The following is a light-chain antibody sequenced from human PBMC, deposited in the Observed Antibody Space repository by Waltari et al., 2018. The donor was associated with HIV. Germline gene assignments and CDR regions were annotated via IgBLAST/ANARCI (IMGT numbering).Light chain of an antibody. CDR3: QSADSSGIYAI. CDR2: KDT. V-gene: IGLV3-25*03. CDR1: ALPKQY. Sequence: SYELTQPPSMSVSPGQTARITCSGDALPKQYAYWYQQKPGQAPVLIIYKDTERPSGIPERFSVSISGTIATLAIIGVQAADEAAYYCQSADSSGIYAIFGGGTKVIVL. J-gene: IGLJ2*01.